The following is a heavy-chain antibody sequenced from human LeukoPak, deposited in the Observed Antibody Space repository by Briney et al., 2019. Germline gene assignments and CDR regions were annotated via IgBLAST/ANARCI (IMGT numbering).Heavy chain of an antibody. D-gene: IGHD2-21*01. V-gene: IGHV1-2*02. CDR2: INPNSGGT. J-gene: IGHJ5*02. Sequence: ASVKVSCKTSGYSFTDYYTHWVRQAPGQGLEWMGWINPNSGGTSSAQKFQGRVTMTRDTSITTVYIEVSWLTSDDTAIYYCARADRLHGGPYLIGPWGQGTLVTVSS. CDR1: GYSFTDYY. CDR3: ARADRLHGGPYLIGP.